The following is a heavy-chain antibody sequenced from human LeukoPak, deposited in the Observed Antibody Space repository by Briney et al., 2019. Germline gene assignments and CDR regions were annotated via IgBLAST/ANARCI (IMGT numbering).Heavy chain of an antibody. D-gene: IGHD3-22*01. CDR1: GGSISSYY. J-gene: IGHJ4*02. Sequence: PSETLSLTCTVSGGSISSYYWSWIRQPPGKGLEWIGYIYYSGSTNYNPSLKSRVTISVDTSKNQFSLKLSSVTAADTAVYYCARESYYYDSSGYYPLFDYWGQGTLVTVSS. CDR3: ARESYYYDSSGYYPLFDY. CDR2: IYYSGST. V-gene: IGHV4-59*01.